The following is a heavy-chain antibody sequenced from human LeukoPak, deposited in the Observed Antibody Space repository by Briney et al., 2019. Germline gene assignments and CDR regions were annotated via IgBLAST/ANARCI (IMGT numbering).Heavy chain of an antibody. CDR1: GFTFSNYG. D-gene: IGHD3-10*01. CDR3: AKAAGFMVRGVISDY. V-gene: IGHV3-23*01. CDR2: ISGSSSST. Sequence: GGSLRLSCAASGFTFSNYGMSWVRQAPGMGLEWVSAISGSSSSTYYADSVKGRFIISRDNSKNTLYLQMNSLRAEDTAVYYCAKAAGFMVRGVISDYWGQGTLVTVSS. J-gene: IGHJ4*02.